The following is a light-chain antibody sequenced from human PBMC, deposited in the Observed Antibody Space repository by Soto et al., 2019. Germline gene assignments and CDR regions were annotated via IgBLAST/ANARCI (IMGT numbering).Light chain of an antibody. CDR3: QKYSNWPLT. V-gene: IGKV3-15*01. Sequence: ESMLTQSPAPLSVSPWERATLSSRASQSVSSYLAFYQQKRGKATRLLIFGESTRDTGIPARFSGGGFGTEFTLTISSLQSEDFAVYYCQKYSNWPLTFGQGTKVDIK. CDR2: GES. CDR1: QSVSSY. J-gene: IGKJ1*01.